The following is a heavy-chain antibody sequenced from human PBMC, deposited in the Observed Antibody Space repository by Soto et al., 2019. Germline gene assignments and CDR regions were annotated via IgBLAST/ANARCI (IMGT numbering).Heavy chain of an antibody. Sequence: VQLVESGGGLVQPGGSLRLSCAASGFTFSNYEMNWVRQAPGKGLEWVSYISSSGSNIYYADSVKGRFTVSRDNAKNSLNLQMNSLRDEDTAVYYCARDELGGYFDYWGQGTLVTVSS. CDR2: ISSSGSNI. D-gene: IGHD6-6*01. CDR3: ARDELGGYFDY. V-gene: IGHV3-48*03. CDR1: GFTFSNYE. J-gene: IGHJ4*03.